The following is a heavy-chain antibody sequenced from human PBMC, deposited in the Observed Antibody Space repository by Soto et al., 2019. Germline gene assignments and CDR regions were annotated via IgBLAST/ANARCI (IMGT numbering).Heavy chain of an antibody. CDR1: GGSFSGYY. V-gene: IGHV4-34*01. Sequence: QVQLQQWGAGLLKPSETLSLTCAVYGGSFSGYYWSWIRQPPGKGLEWIGEINHSGSTNYNPSLKSRVTISVDTSKNQFSLKLSSVTAADTAVYYCATTVHDFSSWDYWGQGTLVTVSS. D-gene: IGHD1-1*01. CDR3: ATTVHDFSSWDY. CDR2: INHSGST. J-gene: IGHJ4*02.